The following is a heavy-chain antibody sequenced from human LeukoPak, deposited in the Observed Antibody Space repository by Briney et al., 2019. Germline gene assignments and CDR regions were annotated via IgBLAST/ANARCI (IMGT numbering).Heavy chain of an antibody. D-gene: IGHD1-14*01. Sequence: VQPGGSLRLSCAASGFTFDDYAMHWVRQAPGKGLEWVSGISWNSGSIGYADSVKGRFTISRDNAKNSLYLQMNSLRAEDTALYYCAKDIARGNRLYYFDYWGQGTLVTVSS. V-gene: IGHV3-9*01. CDR3: AKDIARGNRLYYFDY. J-gene: IGHJ4*02. CDR2: ISWNSGSI. CDR1: GFTFDDYA.